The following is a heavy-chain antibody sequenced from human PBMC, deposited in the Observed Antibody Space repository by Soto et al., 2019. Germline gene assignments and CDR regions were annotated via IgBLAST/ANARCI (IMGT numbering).Heavy chain of an antibody. Sequence: EVQLVESGGGLVQPGGSLRLSCAASGFTFSSYWMHWVRQVPGKGLLWVSRIDEYGSTINYADSVKGRFTISRDNARNTLDLEMNSLRAEDTARYYCTRDIGGKGAYWGPGTLVTVSS. D-gene: IGHD3-10*01. J-gene: IGHJ4*02. CDR2: IDEYGSTI. CDR3: TRDIGGKGAY. V-gene: IGHV3-74*01. CDR1: GFTFSSYW.